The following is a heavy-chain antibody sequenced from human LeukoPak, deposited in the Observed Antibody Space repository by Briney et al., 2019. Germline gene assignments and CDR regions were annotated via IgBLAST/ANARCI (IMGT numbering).Heavy chain of an antibody. V-gene: IGHV4-39*07. CDR2: IYYSGST. CDR3: ARDRGRMVYAVWFDP. D-gene: IGHD2-8*01. Sequence: SETLSLTCTVSGGSISSSSYYWGWIRQPPGKGLEWIGSIYYSGSTYYNPSLKGRVTISIDTSKNLFSLKLGSVTAADTAVYYCARDRGRMVYAVWFDPWGQGTLVTVSS. CDR1: GGSISSSSYY. J-gene: IGHJ5*02.